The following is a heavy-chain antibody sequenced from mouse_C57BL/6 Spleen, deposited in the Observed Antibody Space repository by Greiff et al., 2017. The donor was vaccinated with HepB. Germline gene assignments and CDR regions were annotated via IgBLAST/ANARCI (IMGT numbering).Heavy chain of an antibody. CDR2: IHPSDSDT. CDR3: ANGYPYYAMDY. D-gene: IGHD2-2*01. CDR1: GYTFTSYW. Sequence: VQLQQPGAELVKPGASVKVSCKASGYTFTSYWMHWVKQRPGQGLEWIGRIHPSDSDTNYNQKFKGKATLTVDKASSTAYMQISSLTSEDSAVYYCANGYPYYAMDYWGQGTSVTVSS. J-gene: IGHJ4*01. V-gene: IGHV1-74*01.